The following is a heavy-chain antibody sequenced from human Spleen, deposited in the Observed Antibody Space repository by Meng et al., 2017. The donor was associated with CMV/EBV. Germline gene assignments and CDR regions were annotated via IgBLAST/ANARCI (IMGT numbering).Heavy chain of an antibody. J-gene: IGHJ6*02. V-gene: IGHV3-30*02. CDR1: GSTFSSHG. CDR2: IRYDGSNK. Sequence: SSAASGSTFSSHGMHWVRQAPGKGLEWVAFIRYDGSNKYYADSVKGRFTISRDNSKNTLYLQMNSLRAEDTAVYYCAKDRGGSYGLDRGNYGMDVWGQGTTVTVSS. CDR3: AKDRGGSYGLDRGNYGMDV. D-gene: IGHD5-18*01.